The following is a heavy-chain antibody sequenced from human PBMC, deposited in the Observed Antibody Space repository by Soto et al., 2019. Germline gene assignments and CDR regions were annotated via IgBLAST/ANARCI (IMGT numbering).Heavy chain of an antibody. D-gene: IGHD6-13*01. CDR2: ISYDGSNK. CDR1: GFTFSSYA. CDR3: ARPRGGIAAAGDYYYGMDV. Sequence: QVQLVESGGGVVQPGRSLRLSCAASGFTFSSYAMHWVRQAPGKGLEWVAVISYDGSNKYYADSVKGRFTISRDNSKNTLYLQMNSLRAEDTAVYYCARPRGGIAAAGDYYYGMDVW. J-gene: IGHJ6*01. V-gene: IGHV3-30-3*01.